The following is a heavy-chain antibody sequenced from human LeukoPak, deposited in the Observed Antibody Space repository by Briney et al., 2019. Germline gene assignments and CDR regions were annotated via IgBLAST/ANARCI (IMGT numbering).Heavy chain of an antibody. CDR1: GFTFDDYG. D-gene: IGHD5-18*01. Sequence: GGSLRLSSAASGFTFDDYGMSWVRQAPGKGLEWVSGINWNGGSTGYADSVKGRFTISRDNAKNSLYLQMNSLRAEDTALYHCARAWIQLWFNWFDPWGQGTLVTVSS. V-gene: IGHV3-20*01. CDR2: INWNGGST. J-gene: IGHJ5*02. CDR3: ARAWIQLWFNWFDP.